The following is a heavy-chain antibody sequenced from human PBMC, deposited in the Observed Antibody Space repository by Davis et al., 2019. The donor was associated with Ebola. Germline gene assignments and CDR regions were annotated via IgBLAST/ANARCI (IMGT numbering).Heavy chain of an antibody. V-gene: IGHV1-18*01. CDR2: ISAYNGNT. J-gene: IGHJ4*02. D-gene: IGHD2-15*01. CDR1: GYTFTSYG. CDR3: ARDLGYCSGGSCLVDY. Sequence: ASVKVSCKASGYTFTSYGISWVRQAPGQGLEWMGWISAYNGNTNYAQKFQGRVTMTRDTSTSTVYMELSSLRSEDTAVYYCARDLGYCSGGSCLVDYWGQGTLVTVSS.